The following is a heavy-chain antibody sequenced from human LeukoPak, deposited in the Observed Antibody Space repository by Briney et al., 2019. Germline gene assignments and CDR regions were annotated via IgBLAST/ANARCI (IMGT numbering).Heavy chain of an antibody. CDR2: IYYSGST. D-gene: IGHD4-17*01. Sequence: SETLSLTCTVSGGSISSSSYYWGWIRQPPGKGLEWIGYIYYSGSTNYNPSLKSRVTISVDTSKNQFSLKLSSVTAADTAVYYCARVLARYGDFHFDYWGQGTLVTVSS. V-gene: IGHV4-61*05. J-gene: IGHJ4*02. CDR1: GGSISSSSYY. CDR3: ARVLARYGDFHFDY.